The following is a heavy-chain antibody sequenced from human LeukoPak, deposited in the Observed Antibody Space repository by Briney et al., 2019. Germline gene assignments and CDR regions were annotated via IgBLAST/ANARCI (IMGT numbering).Heavy chain of an antibody. CDR3: VKEGLSPNAILYYFDC. CDR1: GFTFDDYA. V-gene: IGHV3-9*01. Sequence: GGSLRLSCAAFGFTFDDYAMHWVRQAPGKGLEWVSGISWNSGRIGYAASVKGRFTISRDNAKNSLYLEMNSLRPEDTALYYCVKEGLSPNAILYYFDCWGQGTLVTVSS. CDR2: ISWNSGRI. D-gene: IGHD3-16*01. J-gene: IGHJ4*02.